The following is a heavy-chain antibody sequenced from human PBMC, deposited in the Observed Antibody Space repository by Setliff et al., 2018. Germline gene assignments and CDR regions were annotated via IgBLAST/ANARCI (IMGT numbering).Heavy chain of an antibody. CDR2: VYNSGTT. CDR1: GDSISGGDYY. V-gene: IGHV4-61*02. CDR3: AKESLAINTRWFDP. D-gene: IGHD3-3*02. J-gene: IGHJ5*02. Sequence: PSETLSLTCTVYGDSISGGDYYWTWLRQPAGKRLEWIGRVYNSGTTYNAFFASRVTMSIDTSKNQFSLNLNSVTAADTALYYCAKESLAINTRWFDPWGQGILVTVSS.